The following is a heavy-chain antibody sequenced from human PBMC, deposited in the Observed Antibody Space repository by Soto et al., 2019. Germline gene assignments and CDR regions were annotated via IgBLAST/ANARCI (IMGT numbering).Heavy chain of an antibody. CDR1: GGTFSSYA. J-gene: IGHJ6*02. CDR3: ARNAGYSGSYYRGAYYYYGMDV. Sequence: QVQLVQSGAEVKKPGSSVKVSCKASGGTFSSYAISWVRQAPGQGLEWMGGIIPIFGTANYAQKFQGRVTITADESTSTAYMELSSLRCEDTAVYYCARNAGYSGSYYRGAYYYYGMDVWGQGTTVTVSS. CDR2: IIPIFGTA. V-gene: IGHV1-69*01. D-gene: IGHD1-26*01.